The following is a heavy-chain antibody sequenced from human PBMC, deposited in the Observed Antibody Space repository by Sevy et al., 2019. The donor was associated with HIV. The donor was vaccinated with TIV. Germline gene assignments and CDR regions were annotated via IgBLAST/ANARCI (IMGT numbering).Heavy chain of an antibody. J-gene: IGHJ4*02. D-gene: IGHD1-26*01. V-gene: IGHV3-15*01. CDR2: IKSKTDGGTT. CDR3: TTGKLLWEY. Sequence: GGSLRLSCAASGFTFSNAWMSWVRQAPGKGLEWVGRIKSKTDGGTTDYAAPVKGRLTISRDYSKNTLYLQMHSLKTEDTSVYYCTTGKLLWEYWGQGTLVTVSS. CDR1: GFTFSNAW.